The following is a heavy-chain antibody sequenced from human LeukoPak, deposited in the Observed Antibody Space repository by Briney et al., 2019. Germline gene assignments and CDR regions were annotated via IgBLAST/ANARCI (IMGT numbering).Heavy chain of an antibody. CDR3: ARTHLYRSSCYFDL. V-gene: IGHV1-2*06. J-gene: IGHJ2*01. Sequence: RASVKVSCKASGYTFTGYYMHWVRQAPGQGLEWMGRINPNSGGTNYAQKFQGRVTMTRDTSISTAYMELSRLRSDDTAVYYCARTHLYRSSCYFDLWGRGTLVTVSS. D-gene: IGHD3-16*02. CDR2: INPNSGGT. CDR1: GYTFTGYY.